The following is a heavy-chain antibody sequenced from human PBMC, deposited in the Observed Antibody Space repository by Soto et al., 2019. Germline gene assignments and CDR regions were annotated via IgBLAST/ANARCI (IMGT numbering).Heavy chain of an antibody. J-gene: IGHJ6*02. CDR2: INHSGST. V-gene: IGHV4-34*01. CDR1: GGPFSGYY. Sequence: NPSETLSLTCAVYGGPFSGYYWSWIRQPPGKGLEWIGEINHSGSTNYNPSLKSRVTISVDTSKNQFSLKLSSVTAADTAVYYCARCRKQQQGLPPHYYYYYGMDVWGQGTTVTVS. D-gene: IGHD6-13*01. CDR3: ARCRKQQQGLPPHYYYYYGMDV.